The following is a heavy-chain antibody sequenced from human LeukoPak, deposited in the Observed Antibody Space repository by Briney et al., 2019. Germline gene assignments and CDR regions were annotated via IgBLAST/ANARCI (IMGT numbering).Heavy chain of an antibody. CDR3: ARRVAARPFDY. J-gene: IGHJ4*02. CDR1: GYSFTSYW. Sequence: GESLQISCKGSGYSFTSYWIGCVRQLPGKGLEWMGIIYPGDSDTRYSPSFQGQVTISADKSISTAYLQWSSLKASDTAMYYCARRVAARPFDYWGQGTLVTVSS. V-gene: IGHV5-51*01. CDR2: IYPGDSDT. D-gene: IGHD6-6*01.